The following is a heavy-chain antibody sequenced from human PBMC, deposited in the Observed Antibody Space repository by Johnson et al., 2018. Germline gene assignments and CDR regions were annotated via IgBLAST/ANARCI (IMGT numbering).Heavy chain of an antibody. V-gene: IGHV3-30*18. CDR2: ISYDGSNK. D-gene: IGHD3-22*01. CDR1: GFTFSSYG. J-gene: IGHJ3*02. Sequence: QVQLVQSGGGVVQPGRSLRLSCAASGFTFSSYGMHWVRQAPGMGLEWVAVISYDGSNKYYADSVKGRFTISRDNSKNTLYLQMNSLRAEYTGVYYCEKDRVGNWRQTYYYDSSGYCRWAFDSWGQGTMVTVAS. CDR3: EKDRVGNWRQTYYYDSSGYCRWAFDS.